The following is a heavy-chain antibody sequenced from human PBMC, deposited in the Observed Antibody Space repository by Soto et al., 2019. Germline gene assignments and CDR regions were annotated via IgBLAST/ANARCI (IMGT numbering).Heavy chain of an antibody. CDR3: AVPAAEGWFDP. J-gene: IGHJ5*02. CDR2: IYYSGST. V-gene: IGHV4-59*08. Sequence: SETLSLTCTVSGGSISSYYWSWIRQPPGKGLEWIGCIYYSGSTNYNPSLKSRVTISVDTSKNQFSLKLSSVTAADTAVYYCAVPAAEGWFDPWGQGTLVTVSS. CDR1: GGSISSYY. D-gene: IGHD2-2*01.